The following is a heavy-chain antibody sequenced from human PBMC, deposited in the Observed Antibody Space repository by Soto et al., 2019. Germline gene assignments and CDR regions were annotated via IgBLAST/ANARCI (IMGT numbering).Heavy chain of an antibody. Sequence: QITLKEAGPTLVKHTQTLTLTCSFSGFSLITSGVGVGWIRQPPGKALEWLALIYWDDDKGYSTSLKSRLTITKDTSRNQVVLTMTNMDPAETATYYCAHTMAPRIFDYWGQGTLVTVSS. V-gene: IGHV2-5*02. CDR2: IYWDDDK. J-gene: IGHJ4*02. CDR1: GFSLITSGVG. CDR3: AHTMAPRIFDY.